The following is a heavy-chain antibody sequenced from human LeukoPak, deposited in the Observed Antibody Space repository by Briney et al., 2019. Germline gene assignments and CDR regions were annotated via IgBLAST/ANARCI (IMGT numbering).Heavy chain of an antibody. CDR1: GFIFSNYA. J-gene: IGHJ4*02. Sequence: PGGSLRLSCAASGFIFSNYAMTWVRQAPGKGLEWVSLISGSGGSTFYADSVKGRFTISRDNSRNTLYLQMNGLRAEDTAVYYCARNERYWGQGTLVTVSS. CDR3: ARNERY. CDR2: ISGSGGST. V-gene: IGHV3-23*01.